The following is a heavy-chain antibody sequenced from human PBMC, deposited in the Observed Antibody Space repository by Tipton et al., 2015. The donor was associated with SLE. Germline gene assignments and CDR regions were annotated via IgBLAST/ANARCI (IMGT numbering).Heavy chain of an antibody. CDR3: ARGGRIAIFGVASDGAFDF. J-gene: IGHJ3*01. CDR1: GDSISSSSYY. Sequence: TLSLTCIVSGDSISSSSYYWSWIRQPPGKGLEWIGEINHIGSTTYTPSLKSRVTISVDTSKNQFSLKLSSVTAADTAVYYCARGGRIAIFGVASDGAFDFWGLGTMVTVSS. CDR2: INHIGST. D-gene: IGHD3-3*01. V-gene: IGHV4-39*07.